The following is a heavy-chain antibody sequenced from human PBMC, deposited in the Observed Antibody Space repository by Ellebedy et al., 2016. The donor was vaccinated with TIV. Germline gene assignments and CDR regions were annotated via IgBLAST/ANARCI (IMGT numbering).Heavy chain of an antibody. Sequence: GSLRLSCTVSGASLTNYFWSWIRQPPGKGLECIGYIYYSGSTYYNPSLKRRVTMSVDTSKNQFSLKLSSVTAADTAVYYCARGDEITMFWPEGYYFDYWGQGILVTVSS. J-gene: IGHJ4*02. CDR1: GASLTNYF. CDR3: ARGDEITMFWPEGYYFDY. CDR2: IYYSGST. D-gene: IGHD3-9*01. V-gene: IGHV4-59*01.